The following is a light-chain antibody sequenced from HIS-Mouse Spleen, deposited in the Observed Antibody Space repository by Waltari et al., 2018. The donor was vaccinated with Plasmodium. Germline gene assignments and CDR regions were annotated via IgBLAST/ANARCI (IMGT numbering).Light chain of an antibody. CDR2: RDS. J-gene: IGLJ2*01. V-gene: IGLV3-9*01. Sequence: SYELTQPLSVSVALGQTARITCGGNNIGSKNVHWYQQKPGQAPVLVIYRDSNRPSGVPERFSGSNSWNTATLTISRAQAGDEADYYCQVWDSSTANVVFGGGTKLTVL. CDR3: QVWDSSTANVV. CDR1: NIGSKN.